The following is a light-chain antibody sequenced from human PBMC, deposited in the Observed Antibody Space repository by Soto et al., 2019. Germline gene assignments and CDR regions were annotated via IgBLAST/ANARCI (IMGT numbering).Light chain of an antibody. Sequence: AIRMTQSPSSFSASTGDRVTITCRASQGISSYLAWYQQKPGKAPKLLIYAASTLQSGVPSRFSGSGSVTDFTLTICCLQSEDFATYYCQQYYSYPRTFGQGTKVDI. CDR3: QQYYSYPRT. V-gene: IGKV1-8*01. CDR1: QGISSY. CDR2: AAS. J-gene: IGKJ1*01.